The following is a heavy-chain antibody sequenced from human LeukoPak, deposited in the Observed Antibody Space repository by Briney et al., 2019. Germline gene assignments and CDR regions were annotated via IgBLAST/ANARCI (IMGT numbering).Heavy chain of an antibody. CDR2: ISISGSKT. CDR1: EFDFSSHA. D-gene: IGHD3-16*01. CDR3: ARGGGLDV. Sequence: GGSLRLSCAASEFDFSSHAMTWVRQAPGKGLEWVSAISISGSKTYYADSVKGRFTISRDNSKNTLYLQMNSLRAEDTAVYFCARGGGLDVWGQGATVTVSS. J-gene: IGHJ6*02. V-gene: IGHV3-23*01.